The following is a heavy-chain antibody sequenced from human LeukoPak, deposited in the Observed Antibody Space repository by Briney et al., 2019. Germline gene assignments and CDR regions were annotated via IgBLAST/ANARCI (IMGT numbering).Heavy chain of an antibody. Sequence: PGGSLRLSCAASGFTFSSYAVTWVRQAPGKGLEWVSTLSSSGNSTYYADSVKGRFTISRDDSKNTLFLQMNSLRAEDAAVYYCAKRGQLGYWGQGTLVTVSS. CDR3: AKRGQLGY. CDR2: LSSSGNST. J-gene: IGHJ4*02. V-gene: IGHV3-23*01. D-gene: IGHD3-16*01. CDR1: GFTFSSYA.